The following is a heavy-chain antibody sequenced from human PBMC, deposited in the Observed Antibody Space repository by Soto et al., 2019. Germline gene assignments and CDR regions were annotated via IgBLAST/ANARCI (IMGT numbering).Heavy chain of an antibody. J-gene: IGHJ3*02. CDR2: ISAYNGNT. Sequence: ASVKVSFKASGYTFTSYGISWVRQAPGQGLEWMGWISAYNGNTNYAQKLQGRVTMTTDTSTSTAYMELRSLRSDDTAVYYCARLDLLGYCSGGSCFLHAFDIWGQGTMVTVSS. CDR3: ARLDLLGYCSGGSCFLHAFDI. D-gene: IGHD2-15*01. V-gene: IGHV1-18*01. CDR1: GYTFTSYG.